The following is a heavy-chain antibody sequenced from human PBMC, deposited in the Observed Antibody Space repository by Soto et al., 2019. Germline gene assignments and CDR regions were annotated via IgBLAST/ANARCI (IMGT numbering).Heavy chain of an antibody. J-gene: IGHJ3*02. CDR3: ARGRRDYYDSSGVAFDI. CDR2: ISSSSSYI. D-gene: IGHD3-22*01. V-gene: IGHV3-21*01. Sequence: TGGSLRLSCAASGFTFSSYSMNWVRQAPGKGLEWVSSISSSSSYIYYADSVKGRFTISRDNAKNSLYLQMNSLRAEDTAVYYCARGRRDYYDSSGVAFDIWGQGTMVTVSS. CDR1: GFTFSSYS.